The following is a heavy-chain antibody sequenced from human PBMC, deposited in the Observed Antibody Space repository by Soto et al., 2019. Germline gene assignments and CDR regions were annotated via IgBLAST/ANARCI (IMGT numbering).Heavy chain of an antibody. D-gene: IGHD6-13*01. CDR1: GFTFSCYW. CDR2: MNNDGSYT. CDR3: VRGGYMHACDI. J-gene: IGHJ3*02. Sequence: EVQLVESGGGLVQPGGSLRLSCAASGFTFSCYWMYWVRQAPGKGLEWVSHMNNDGSYTIYAESVKRRFTFSRDNAKNTLYLQMNSLRAEDTAVYYCVRGGYMHACDIWGQGTMVTVSS. V-gene: IGHV3-74*01.